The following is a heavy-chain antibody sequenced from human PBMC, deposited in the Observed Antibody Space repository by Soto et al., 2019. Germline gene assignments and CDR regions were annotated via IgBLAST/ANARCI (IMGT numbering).Heavy chain of an antibody. CDR2: IYYSGST. CDR1: GGSVSSYE. V-gene: IGHV4-59*02. J-gene: IGHJ5*02. CDR3: ARDLMYSSGWYWFDP. D-gene: IGHD6-19*01. Sequence: XTLSLACTVSGGSVSSYEWGWIRQPPGKGLEWIGYIYYSGSTNYNPSLKSRVTISVDTSKNQFSLKLSSVTAADTAVYYCARDLMYSSGWYWFDPWGQGTLGTVSS.